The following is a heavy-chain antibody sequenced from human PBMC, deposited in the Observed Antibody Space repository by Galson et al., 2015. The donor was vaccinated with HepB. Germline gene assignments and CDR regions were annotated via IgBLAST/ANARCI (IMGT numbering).Heavy chain of an antibody. J-gene: IGHJ4*02. CDR3: ARGFTLSGSYYGGRFFDY. D-gene: IGHD1-26*01. Sequence: ETLSLTCAVYGGSFSGYYWSWIRQPPGKGLEWIGEINHSGSTNYNPSLKSRVTISVDTSKNQFSLKLSSVTAADTAVYYCARGFTLSGSYYGGRFFDYWGQGTLVTVSS. V-gene: IGHV4-34*01. CDR2: INHSGST. CDR1: GGSFSGYY.